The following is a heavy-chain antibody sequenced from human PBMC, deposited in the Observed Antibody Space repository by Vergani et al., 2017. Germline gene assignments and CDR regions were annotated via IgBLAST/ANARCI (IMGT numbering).Heavy chain of an antibody. CDR1: GGSISSGDYY. J-gene: IGHJ4*02. CDR2: IYYSGST. V-gene: IGHV4-31*03. D-gene: IGHD2-8*01. Sequence: QVQLQESGPGLVKPSETLSLTCTVSGGSISSGDYYWSWIRQHPGKGLEWIGYIYYSGSTYYNPSLKSRLTIAVDTSKNQFSLKLSSVTAADTAVYYCARGYCTNSICRGKVDSWGQGTLVTVSS. CDR3: ARGYCTNSICRGKVDS.